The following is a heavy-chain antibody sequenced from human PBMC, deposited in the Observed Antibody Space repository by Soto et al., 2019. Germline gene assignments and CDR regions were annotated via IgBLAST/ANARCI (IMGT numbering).Heavy chain of an antibody. J-gene: IGHJ6*02. Sequence: LSLTCAVSGGSISSYYCSWIRQPPGKGLVWIGYIYYSGSTNYNPSLKSRVTISVDTSKNQFSLKLSSVTSDDTALYYCARDQWAVVPAAIRDYYGMDVWGQGTTVTVSS. CDR2: IYYSGST. CDR1: GGSISSYY. D-gene: IGHD2-2*02. V-gene: IGHV4-59*01. CDR3: ARDQWAVVPAAIRDYYGMDV.